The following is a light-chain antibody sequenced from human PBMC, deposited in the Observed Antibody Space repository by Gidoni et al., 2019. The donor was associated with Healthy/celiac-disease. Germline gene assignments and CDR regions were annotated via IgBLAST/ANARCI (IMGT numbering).Light chain of an antibody. Sequence: SYELTQPPSVSVSPGQTASIPCSGDKLGDKYACWYQQKPGQSPVLVIYQDSKRPSGIPERFSGSNSGNTDTLTISGTQAMDEADYYCQAWDSSTGVFGGGTKLTVL. CDR2: QDS. CDR3: QAWDSSTGV. V-gene: IGLV3-1*01. CDR1: KLGDKY. J-gene: IGLJ2*01.